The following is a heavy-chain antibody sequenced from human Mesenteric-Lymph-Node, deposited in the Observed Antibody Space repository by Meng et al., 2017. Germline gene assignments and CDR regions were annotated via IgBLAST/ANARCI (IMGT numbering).Heavy chain of an antibody. D-gene: IGHD3-16*01. V-gene: IGHV4-31*03. Sequence: QVQLQESGPGLVKPSQTLSLTCTVSGGSISSGGYYWSWIRQHPGKGLEWIGEIHHSGSTSYNPSLKSRVTILVDRSKNQFSLKLTSVTAADTAVYFCAREEGGPLDRWGQGTLVTVSS. CDR3: AREEGGPLDR. CDR2: IHHSGST. CDR1: GGSISSGGYY. J-gene: IGHJ5*02.